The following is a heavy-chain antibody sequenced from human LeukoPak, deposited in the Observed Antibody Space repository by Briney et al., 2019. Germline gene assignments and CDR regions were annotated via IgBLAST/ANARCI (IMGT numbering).Heavy chain of an antibody. CDR3: AITVVENAFDI. CDR1: GYTFTNYY. J-gene: IGHJ3*02. CDR2: INPNNGGT. Sequence: ASVKVSCKASGYTFTNYYIHWVRQAPGQGLEWMGRINPNNGGTNYAQKFQGSVTMARDTSISTAYMELSGLTSDDTAIYYCAITVVENAFDIWGQGTMVFVSS. V-gene: IGHV1-2*06. D-gene: IGHD4-23*01.